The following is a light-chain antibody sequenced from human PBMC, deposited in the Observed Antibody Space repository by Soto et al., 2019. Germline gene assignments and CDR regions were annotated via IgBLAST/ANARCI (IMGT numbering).Light chain of an antibody. Sequence: QSALTQPPSASGSPGQSLTISCTGTSSDVGAYKYVSWYQQYPGKAPKLMIYEVTKRPSGVPDRFSGSKSGNTASLTVSGLRAEDEADYYCSSYAGSNIYVFGTGTKLTVL. V-gene: IGLV2-8*01. CDR2: EVT. CDR3: SSYAGSNIYV. J-gene: IGLJ1*01. CDR1: SSDVGAYKY.